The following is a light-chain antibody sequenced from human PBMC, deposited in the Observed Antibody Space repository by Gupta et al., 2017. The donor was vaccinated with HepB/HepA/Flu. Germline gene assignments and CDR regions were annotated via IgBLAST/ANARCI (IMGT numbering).Light chain of an antibody. Sequence: SALTQPRSVSGSPGQSVTISCTGTSSDVGGYDYVSWYQQNPGKAPKLMIYDVSKRPSGVPDRFSGSKAGNTASLTISGRKEEEEADYYCCSDAGDDNLVLGEGTKLTVL. CDR2: DVS. V-gene: IGLV2-11*01. CDR3: CSDAGDDNLV. J-gene: IGLJ2*01. CDR1: SSDVGGYDY.